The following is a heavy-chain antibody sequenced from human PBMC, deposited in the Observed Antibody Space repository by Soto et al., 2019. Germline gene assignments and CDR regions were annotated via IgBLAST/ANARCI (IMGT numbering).Heavy chain of an antibody. CDR3: ARHGFGPLHGLVDV. V-gene: IGHV4-59*08. CDR2: INYDGYS. D-gene: IGHD3-10*01. CDR1: GGSITNYY. Sequence: QVQLQESGPGLVKPSETLSLTCTVSGGSITNYYCSWFRQPPGKGLEWIGYINYDGYSAYNLSLKARGTLSMDASKTQLSLMLESVTATDTAVYYCARHGFGPLHGLVDVWGPGTTVIVSS. J-gene: IGHJ6*02.